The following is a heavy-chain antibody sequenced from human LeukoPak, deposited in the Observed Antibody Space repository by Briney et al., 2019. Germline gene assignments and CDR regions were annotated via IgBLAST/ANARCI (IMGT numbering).Heavy chain of an antibody. D-gene: IGHD1-1*01. Sequence: SETLSLTCTTSGISISRFYWSWVRQPPGKGQEWIGNIYSGVPTYFNPSLKSRVIISVDTSKNQFSLNLTSVTAADTAMYYCVQTTGWPGFDYWGQGILVTVSS. CDR2: IYSGVPT. CDR1: GISISRFY. CDR3: VQTTGWPGFDY. V-gene: IGHV4-4*09. J-gene: IGHJ4*02.